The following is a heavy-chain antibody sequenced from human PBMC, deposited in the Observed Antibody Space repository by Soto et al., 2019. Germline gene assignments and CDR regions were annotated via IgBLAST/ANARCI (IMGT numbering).Heavy chain of an antibody. J-gene: IGHJ6*02. Sequence: RASVKVSCKVSGYTLTELSMHWVRQAPGKGLEWMGGFDPEDGETIYAQKFQGRVTMTEDTSTDTAYMELSSLRSEDTAVYYCATLMSTPYYYYYYGMDVWGQGTTVTVSS. V-gene: IGHV1-24*01. CDR1: GYTLTELS. CDR2: FDPEDGET. D-gene: IGHD1-1*01. CDR3: ATLMSTPYYYYYYGMDV.